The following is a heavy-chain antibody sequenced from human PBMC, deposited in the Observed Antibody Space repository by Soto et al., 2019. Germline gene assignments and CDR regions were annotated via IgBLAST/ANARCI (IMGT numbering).Heavy chain of an antibody. Sequence: ASVKVSCKTSGGTFSSYAISWVRQAPGQGLEWMGGIVPIVDTSTYAQKFQGRVTITADESTSTAYMELSSLRSEDTAVYYCARDFSCISTSCYPGPNSWFDPWGQGTLVTVSS. J-gene: IGHJ5*02. V-gene: IGHV1-69*13. CDR2: IVPIVDTS. CDR3: ARDFSCISTSCYPGPNSWFDP. D-gene: IGHD2-2*01. CDR1: GGTFSSYA.